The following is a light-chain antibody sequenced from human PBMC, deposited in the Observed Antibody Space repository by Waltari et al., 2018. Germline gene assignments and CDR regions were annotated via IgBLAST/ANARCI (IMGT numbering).Light chain of an antibody. V-gene: IGLV1-47*01. Sequence: QSVLTQPPSASGTPGQRVTITCSGTSSNIGRNYVFWFHQLPGTAPKVLIYKDNQRPSWVPDRFSGSKSGPSASLAISGLRSEDEADYYCATWDDRLSGYVFGSGTKVAVL. J-gene: IGLJ1*01. CDR2: KDN. CDR1: SSNIGRNY. CDR3: ATWDDRLSGYV.